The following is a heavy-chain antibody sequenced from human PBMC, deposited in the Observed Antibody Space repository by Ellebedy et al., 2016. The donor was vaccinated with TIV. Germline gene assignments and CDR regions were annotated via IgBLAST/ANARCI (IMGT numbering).Heavy chain of an antibody. V-gene: IGHV4-59*08. D-gene: IGHD3-22*01. CDR2: INHSGSA. CDR3: ARRGYNYYDSSPGYYFDY. CDR1: GGSIIRNY. Sequence: MPSETLSLTCSVYGGSIIRNYWSWIRQPPGKGLEWIGYINHSGSANYNPSLRSRVTMSIDTSKNQFSLKLSSVTAADTAVYYCARRGYNYYDSSPGYYFDYWGQGTLVTVSS. J-gene: IGHJ4*02.